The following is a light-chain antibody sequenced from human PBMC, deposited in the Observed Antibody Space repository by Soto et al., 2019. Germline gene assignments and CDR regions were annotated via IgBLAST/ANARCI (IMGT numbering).Light chain of an antibody. CDR3: HQYGSSPPYT. CDR1: QVITSSY. V-gene: IGKV3-20*01. CDR2: HAS. Sequence: EIVLTQSPGTLSLSPGERATLSCRASQVITSSYLSWYQQKPGQAPRLLISHASTRAAGVPDRFSGSGSGTDFTLSISRLEPEDFAVYYCHQYGSSPPYTFGQGTKLEIK. J-gene: IGKJ2*01.